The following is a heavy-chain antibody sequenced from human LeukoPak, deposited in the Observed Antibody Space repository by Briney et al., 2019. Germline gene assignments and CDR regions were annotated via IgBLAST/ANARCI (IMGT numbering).Heavy chain of an antibody. D-gene: IGHD3-10*01. CDR3: AHFPSMIRGVIANSYFDH. Sequence: SGPTLVKPTQTLTLTCAFSGFSLSTVGVGVAWIRQPPGKALEWLALIYWDDDKRYSPSLKSRLTITKDTSKNQVVLTLTNMDPVDTATYYCAHFPSMIRGVIANSYFDHWGQGTLVAVSP. V-gene: IGHV2-5*02. CDR1: GFSLSTVGVG. J-gene: IGHJ4*02. CDR2: IYWDDDK.